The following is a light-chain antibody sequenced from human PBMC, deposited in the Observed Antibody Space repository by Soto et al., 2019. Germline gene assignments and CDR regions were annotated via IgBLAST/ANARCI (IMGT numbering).Light chain of an antibody. CDR2: GAS. Sequence: ENVLTQSPDTLSVSPGERATLSCRASQSVSSSLAWYQQKPGQAPRLLIYGASTRATGIPARFSGSGSGTDFTLTISSLQSEDFAVYYCHQYNNWPPFFGGGTKVDIK. V-gene: IGKV3-15*01. CDR3: HQYNNWPPF. CDR1: QSVSSS. J-gene: IGKJ4*01.